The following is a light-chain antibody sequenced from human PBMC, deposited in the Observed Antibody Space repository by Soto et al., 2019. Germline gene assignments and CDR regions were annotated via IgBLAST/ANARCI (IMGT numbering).Light chain of an antibody. CDR2: AAS. J-gene: IGKJ3*01. Sequence: DIQMTQSPSSLSASVGDRVTITCRASQDINNYLAWYQQKPGKPPKLLIYAASTLQSGVPFRFSGGGSGTDFPLTINSLQPEDVATYYCQRYNNGPPVTFGPGTKV. CDR1: QDINNY. V-gene: IGKV1-27*01. CDR3: QRYNNGPPVT.